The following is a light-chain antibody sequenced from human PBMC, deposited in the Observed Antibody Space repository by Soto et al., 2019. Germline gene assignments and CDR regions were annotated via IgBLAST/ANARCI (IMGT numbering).Light chain of an antibody. J-gene: IGKJ2*01. CDR1: QSISSE. V-gene: IGKV3-15*01. CDR3: KQGHNWPLP. Sequence: EIVMTQSPATLSVSPGERATLSCRASQSISSELAWYQQKPGQPPRLLIYGASTRATGVPARFTGSGSGSDFTPPTTGLQSEDFAVYYCKQGHNWPLPLGQGTGWRS. CDR2: GAS.